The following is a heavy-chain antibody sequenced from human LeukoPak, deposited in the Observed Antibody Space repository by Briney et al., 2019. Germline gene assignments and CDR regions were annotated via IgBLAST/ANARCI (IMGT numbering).Heavy chain of an antibody. CDR1: GGTFSSYA. D-gene: IGHD2-15*01. J-gene: IGHJ4*02. CDR3: ASPDCSGGSCYTEPNFDY. CDR2: IIPIFGTA. V-gene: IGHV1-69*05. Sequence: SVKVSCKASGGTFSSYAISWVRQAPGQGLEWMGRIIPIFGTANYAQKFQGRVTITTDESTSTAYMELSSLRSEDTAVYYCASPDCSGGSCYTEPNFDYWGQETLVTVSS.